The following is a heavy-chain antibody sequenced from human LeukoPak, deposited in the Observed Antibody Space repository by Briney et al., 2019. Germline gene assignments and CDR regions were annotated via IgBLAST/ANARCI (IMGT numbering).Heavy chain of an antibody. CDR3: ASTRYSSGWYVHY. D-gene: IGHD6-19*01. V-gene: IGHV4-39*07. CDR2: IYYSGST. J-gene: IGHJ4*02. Sequence: PSETLSLTCTVSGGSISSSSDYWGWIRQPPGKGLEWIGSIYYSGSTNYNPSLKSRVTISVDTSKSQFSLKLSSVTAADTAVYYCASTRYSSGWYVHYWGQGTLVTVSS. CDR1: GGSISSSSDY.